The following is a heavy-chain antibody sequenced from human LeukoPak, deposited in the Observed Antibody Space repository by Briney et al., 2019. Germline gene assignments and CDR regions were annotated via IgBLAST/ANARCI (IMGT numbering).Heavy chain of an antibody. CDR1: GFTFSSYS. D-gene: IGHD3-22*01. J-gene: IGHJ3*02. CDR3: ARDGIVVNGAFDI. Sequence: PGGYLRLSCAASGFTFSSYSMNWVRQAPLKGLEWVSYISSSSSTIYYGDSVKGRFTISRDNAKNSLYLQMNSLRAEDTAVYYCARDGIVVNGAFDIWGQGTMVTVSS. CDR2: ISSSSSTI. V-gene: IGHV3-48*01.